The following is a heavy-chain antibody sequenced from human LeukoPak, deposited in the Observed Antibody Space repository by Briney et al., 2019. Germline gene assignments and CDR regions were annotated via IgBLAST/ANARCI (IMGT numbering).Heavy chain of an antibody. D-gene: IGHD4-17*01. Sequence: PGGSLRLSCAASGFTFSDYYMSWIRQAPGKGLEWVSYISSSGSTIYYADSVKGRFTISRDNAKNSLYLQMNSLRAEDTAVYYCASPAAMTTVTTPFDYWGQRTLVTVSS. V-gene: IGHV3-11*04. CDR2: ISSSGSTI. CDR3: ASPAAMTTVTTPFDY. J-gene: IGHJ4*02. CDR1: GFTFSDYY.